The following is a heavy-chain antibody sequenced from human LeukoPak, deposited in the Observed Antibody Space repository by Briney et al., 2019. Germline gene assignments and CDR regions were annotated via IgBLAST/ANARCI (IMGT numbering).Heavy chain of an antibody. CDR1: GYTFTGYY. V-gene: IGHV1-2*02. CDR3: ARGGDLACGGDCPSFDY. CDR2: INPNSGGT. D-gene: IGHD2-21*02. J-gene: IGHJ4*02. Sequence: ASVKVSCKASGYTFTGYYMHWVRQAPGQGLEWMGWINPNSGGTNYAQKFQGRVTMTRDMSTSTVYMELSSLRSEDTAVYYCARGGDLACGGDCPSFDYWGQGTLVTVSS.